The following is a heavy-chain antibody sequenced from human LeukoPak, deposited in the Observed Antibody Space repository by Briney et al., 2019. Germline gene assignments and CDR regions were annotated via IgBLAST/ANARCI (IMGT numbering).Heavy chain of an antibody. J-gene: IGHJ1*01. D-gene: IGHD5-24*01. CDR2: ISGSGGST. CDR1: GFTFSSYA. CDR3: ANHNPEYFQH. Sequence: GGSLSLSCAASGFTFSSYAMSWVRQAPGKGLEWVSAISGSGGSTYYADTVKGRFTISRDNSKNTLYLQMNSLRAEDTAVYYCANHNPEYFQHWGQGTLVTVSS. V-gene: IGHV3-23*01.